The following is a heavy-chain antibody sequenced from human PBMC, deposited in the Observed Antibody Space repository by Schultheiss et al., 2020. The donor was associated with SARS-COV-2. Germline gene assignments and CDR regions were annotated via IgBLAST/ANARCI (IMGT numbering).Heavy chain of an antibody. D-gene: IGHD2-2*01. V-gene: IGHV1-18*01. CDR2: ISAYNGNT. J-gene: IGHJ5*02. Sequence: ASVKVSCKASGYTFTSYGISWVRQAPGQGLEWMGWISAYNGNTNYAQKLQGRVTMTTDTSTSTAYMELRSLRSEDTAVYYCARGRGVVPAARFNWFDPWGQGTLDTVSS. CDR1: GYTFTSYG. CDR3: ARGRGVVPAARFNWFDP.